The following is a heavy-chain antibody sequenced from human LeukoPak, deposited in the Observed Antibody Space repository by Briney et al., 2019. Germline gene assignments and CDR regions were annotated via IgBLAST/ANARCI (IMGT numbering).Heavy chain of an antibody. CDR2: IYHSGIT. V-gene: IGHV4-38-2*02. Sequence: SETLSLTCTVSGYSISSGYYWGWIRQPPGKGLEWIGSIYHSGITYYNPSLKSRVTISVDTSKNQFSLKLSSVTAADTAVYYCAKMTSSGYSDDAFDIWGQGTMVTVSS. J-gene: IGHJ3*02. D-gene: IGHD3-22*01. CDR1: GYSISSGYY. CDR3: AKMTSSGYSDDAFDI.